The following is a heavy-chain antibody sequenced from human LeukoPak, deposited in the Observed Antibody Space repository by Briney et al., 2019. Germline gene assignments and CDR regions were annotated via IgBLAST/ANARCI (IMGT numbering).Heavy chain of an antibody. Sequence: SETLSLTCTVSGGSISSSSYYWGWIRQPLGKGLEWIGSIYYSGSTYYNPSLKSRVTISVDTSKNQFSLKLSSVTAADTAVYYCASLGYYGSGSLDYWGQGTLVTVSS. J-gene: IGHJ4*02. CDR3: ASLGYYGSGSLDY. V-gene: IGHV4-39*07. D-gene: IGHD3-10*01. CDR2: IYYSGST. CDR1: GGSISSSSYY.